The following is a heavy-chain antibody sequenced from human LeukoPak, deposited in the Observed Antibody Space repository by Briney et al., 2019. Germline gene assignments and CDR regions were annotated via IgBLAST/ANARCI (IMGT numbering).Heavy chain of an antibody. CDR2: IYYSGST. CDR3: ASWTISWTNY. D-gene: IGHD3-3*01. Sequence: SETLSLTCTVSGGSISSSSYYWGWIRQPPGKGLEWIGSIYYSGSTYYNPSLKSRVTISVDTSKNQFSLKLSSVTAADTAVYYCASWTISWTNYWGQGTLVTVSS. CDR1: GGSISSSSYY. V-gene: IGHV4-39*01. J-gene: IGHJ4*02.